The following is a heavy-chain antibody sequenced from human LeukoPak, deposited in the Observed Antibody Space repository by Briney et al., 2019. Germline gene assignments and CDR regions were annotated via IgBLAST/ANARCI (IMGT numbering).Heavy chain of an antibody. CDR3: ARDDAASYYSWFGT. Sequence: KTSETLSLTCIVSGGSIRTSSYYWGWIRQTPGKGLEWIGSIHYSGSTYYSPSLKSRVTISVESTQFSLNLMSVTPADTATYYCARDDAASYYSWFGTWGQGILVTVSS. J-gene: IGHJ5*02. CDR1: GGSIRTSSYY. D-gene: IGHD1-26*01. CDR2: IHYSGST. V-gene: IGHV4-39*07.